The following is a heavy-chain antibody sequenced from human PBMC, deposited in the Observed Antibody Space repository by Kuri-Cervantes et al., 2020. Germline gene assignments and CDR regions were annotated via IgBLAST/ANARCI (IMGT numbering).Heavy chain of an antibody. V-gene: IGHV3-33*01. CDR2: IWFDGSNK. D-gene: IGHD3-10*01. CDR3: ARAGRYYYGSGSLPLDY. Sequence: GGSLRLSCAASGFTFSSYWMHWVRQAPGKGLEWVAVIWFDGSNKYYADSVKGRFTISRDNSKNTMYLQMNILRAEDTAVYYCARAGRYYYGSGSLPLDYWGQGTLVTVSS. CDR1: GFTFSSYW. J-gene: IGHJ4*02.